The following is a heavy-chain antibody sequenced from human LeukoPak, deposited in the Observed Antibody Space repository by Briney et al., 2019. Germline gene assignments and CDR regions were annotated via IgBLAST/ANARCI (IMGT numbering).Heavy chain of an antibody. Sequence: GGSLRLSCAASGLNLTTYAMGWVRQAPGKGLEWVSVISDRGDSTYYGDSVKGRFTISRDNSKNTLYLQMNSLRAEDTAVYYCASALKGIWGQGTMVTVSS. CDR3: ASALKGI. CDR1: GLNLTTYA. V-gene: IGHV3-23*01. J-gene: IGHJ3*02. CDR2: ISDRGDST.